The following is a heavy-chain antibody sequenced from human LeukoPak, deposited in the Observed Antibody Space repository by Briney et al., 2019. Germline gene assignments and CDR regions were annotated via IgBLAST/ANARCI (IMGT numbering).Heavy chain of an antibody. CDR1: GFSFTNYA. Sequence: PGGSLRLSCTGSGFSFTNYAMHWVRQAPGEGLEWVAVISYDESKICYADSVKGRFTISRDLSTNTLYLQMNSLTTEDTAMYFCARRPVAAEYFQHWGQGTLVTVSS. CDR2: ISYDESKI. J-gene: IGHJ1*01. CDR3: ARRPVAAEYFQH. V-gene: IGHV3-30*03. D-gene: IGHD6-25*01.